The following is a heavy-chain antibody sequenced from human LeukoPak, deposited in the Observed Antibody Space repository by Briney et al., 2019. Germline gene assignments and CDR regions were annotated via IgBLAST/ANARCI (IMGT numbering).Heavy chain of an antibody. J-gene: IGHJ6*02. CDR3: ARTNLGYCSSTSCYGDYYYYYGMDV. Sequence: GASVKVSCKASGGTFSSYAISWVGQAPGQGLEWMGGIIPIFGTANYAQKFQGRVTITADESTSTAYMELSSLRSEDTAVYYCARTNLGYCSSTSCYGDYYYYYGMDVWGQGTTVTVSS. CDR1: GGTFSSYA. V-gene: IGHV1-69*13. CDR2: IIPIFGTA. D-gene: IGHD2-2*01.